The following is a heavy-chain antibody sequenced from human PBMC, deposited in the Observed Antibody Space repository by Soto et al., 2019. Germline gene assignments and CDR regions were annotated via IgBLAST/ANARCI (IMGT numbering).Heavy chain of an antibody. CDR3: ARAQGGRIAARPFDY. CDR2: ISYDGSNK. CDR1: GFTFSSYA. D-gene: IGHD6-6*01. Sequence: QVQLVESGGGVVQPGRSLRLSCAASGFTFSSYAMHWVRQAPGKGLEWVAVISYDGSNKYYADSVKGRFTISRDNSKNTLYLQMNSLRAEDTAVYYCARAQGGRIAARPFDYWGQGTLVTVSS. V-gene: IGHV3-30-3*01. J-gene: IGHJ4*02.